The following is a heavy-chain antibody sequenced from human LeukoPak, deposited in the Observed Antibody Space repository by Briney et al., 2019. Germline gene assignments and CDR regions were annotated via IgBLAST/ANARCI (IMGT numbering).Heavy chain of an antibody. CDR1: GFTFSSYD. V-gene: IGHV3-23*01. D-gene: IGHD3-16*02. J-gene: IGHJ3*02. CDR2: ISGSGGST. CDR3: AKELAITFGGVIVIRDAFDT. Sequence: GGSLRLSCAASGFTFSSYDMSWVRQAPGKGLEWVSAISGSGGSTYYADSVKGRFTISRDNSKNTLYLQMNSLRAEDTAVYYCAKELAITFGGVIVIRDAFDTWGQGTMVTVSS.